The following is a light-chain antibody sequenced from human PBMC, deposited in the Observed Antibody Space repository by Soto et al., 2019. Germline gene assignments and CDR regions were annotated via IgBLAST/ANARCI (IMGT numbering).Light chain of an antibody. CDR2: NND. J-gene: IGLJ2*01. CDR1: TSNIGNNY. Sequence: QSVLTQPPSASGTPGQRVTISCSGRTSNIGNNYVYWYQQLPGRALTVLIYNNDQRPSGLPDRFSGFKSGTSASLAISGLRSDDEAAYHCASWDDSLSGLVFGGGTKVTV. V-gene: IGLV1-47*01. CDR3: ASWDDSLSGLV.